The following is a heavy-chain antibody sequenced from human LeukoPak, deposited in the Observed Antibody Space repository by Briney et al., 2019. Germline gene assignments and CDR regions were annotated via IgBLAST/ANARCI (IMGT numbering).Heavy chain of an antibody. J-gene: IGHJ4*01. Sequence: KTSETLSLTCTVSGGSISSGSYYWSWIRQPAGKGLEWIGRIYTSGSTNYNPSLKSRVTISVDTSKNQFSLKLSSVTAADTAVYYCAEGGYSFDYWGHGTLVTVSS. CDR1: GGSISSGSYY. V-gene: IGHV4-61*02. D-gene: IGHD3-22*01. CDR3: AEGGYSFDY. CDR2: IYTSGST.